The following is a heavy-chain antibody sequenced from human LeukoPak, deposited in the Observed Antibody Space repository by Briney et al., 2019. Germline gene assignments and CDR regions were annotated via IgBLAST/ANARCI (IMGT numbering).Heavy chain of an antibody. Sequence: ASVKVSCKASGYTFSSYYMHWVRQAPGQGLEWMGMINPSRITTNYAQKFQGRVTITADKSTSTAYMELSSLRSEDTAVYYCARDGKGWGQGTLVTVSS. CDR1: GYTFSSYY. J-gene: IGHJ4*02. CDR2: INPSRITT. CDR3: ARDGKG. V-gene: IGHV1-46*01.